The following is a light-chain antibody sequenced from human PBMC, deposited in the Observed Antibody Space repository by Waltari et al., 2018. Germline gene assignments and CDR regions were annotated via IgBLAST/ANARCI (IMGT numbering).Light chain of an antibody. CDR2: AVS. V-gene: IGLV2-23*02. Sequence: QSALTQPASVSGSPGQSITISCTGTSRDVGNYKRVPWYQQHPGKAPKLMIYAVSKRPSGGSERFSGSKSGDMASLTISGLQPEDEAEYFCSSYAGSSKGVFGGGTKVTVL. J-gene: IGLJ2*01. CDR3: SSYAGSSKGV. CDR1: SRDVGNYKR.